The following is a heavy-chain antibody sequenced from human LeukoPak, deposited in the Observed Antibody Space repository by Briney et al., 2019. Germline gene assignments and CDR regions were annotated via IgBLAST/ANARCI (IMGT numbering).Heavy chain of an antibody. CDR2: INHSGST. CDR1: GGSFSGYY. Sequence: SETLSLTCAVYGGSFSGYYWNWIRQPPEKGLEWVGEINHSGSTNYNPSLKSRVTISVDTSNTQFSLKLSSVTAADTAVYYCARGLRWGYYFPLDYWGQGTLVTVSS. CDR3: ARGLRWGYYFPLDY. V-gene: IGHV4-34*01. J-gene: IGHJ4*02. D-gene: IGHD3-22*01.